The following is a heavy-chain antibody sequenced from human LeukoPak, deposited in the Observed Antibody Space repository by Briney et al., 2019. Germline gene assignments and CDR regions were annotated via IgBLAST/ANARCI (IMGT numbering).Heavy chain of an antibody. CDR3: ARERLGRGFDY. CDR1: GFTFSSYG. D-gene: IGHD7-27*01. J-gene: IGHJ4*02. V-gene: IGHV3-33*01. Sequence: GRSLRLSCAASGFTFSSYGMHWVRQAPGKGLEWVAVIWYDGSNKYYADSVKGRFTISRDNSKNTLYLQMNSLRSEDTAVYYCARERLGRGFDYWGQGTLVTVSS. CDR2: IWYDGSNK.